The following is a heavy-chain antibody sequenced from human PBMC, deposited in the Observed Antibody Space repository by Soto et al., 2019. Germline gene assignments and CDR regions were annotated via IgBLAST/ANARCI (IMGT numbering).Heavy chain of an antibody. V-gene: IGHV3-13*01. J-gene: IGHJ6*02. Sequence: EVQLVESGGGLVQPGGSLRLSCAASGFTFSSYDMHWVRQATGKGLEWVSAIGTAGDTYYPGSVKGRFTISRENAKNSLYLQMNSLRAEDTAVYYCARDPGGYDSSGAYYYYGMDVWGQGTTVTVSS. D-gene: IGHD3-22*01. CDR3: ARDPGGYDSSGAYYYYGMDV. CDR1: GFTFSSYD. CDR2: IGTAGDT.